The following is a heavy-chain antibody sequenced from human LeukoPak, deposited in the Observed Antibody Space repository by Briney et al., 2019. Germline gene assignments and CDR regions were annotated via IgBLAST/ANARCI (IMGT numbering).Heavy chain of an antibody. CDR1: GGSISSGGYY. CDR2: IYYSGST. CDR3: ATSPTDNWFDP. J-gene: IGHJ5*02. V-gene: IGHV4-31*03. Sequence: SETLSLTCTVSGGSISSGGYYWSWIRQHPGKGLEWMGYIYYSGSTYYNPSLKSRVTISVDTSKNQFSLKLSSVTAADTAVYYCATSPTDNWFDPWRQGTLVTVSS.